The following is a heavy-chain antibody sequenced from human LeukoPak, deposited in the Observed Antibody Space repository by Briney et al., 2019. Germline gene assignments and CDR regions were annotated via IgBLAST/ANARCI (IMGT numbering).Heavy chain of an antibody. CDR2: INPNSGDT. J-gene: IGHJ4*02. CDR3: ARGDSSPYYYFDY. D-gene: IGHD3-22*01. V-gene: IGHV1-2*02. Sequence: ASVKVSCKASGGTFSSYAISWVRQAPGQGLDWMGWINPNSGDTNYAQKFQGRVTMTRDTSISTAYMELSRLRSDDTAVFYCARGDSSPYYYFDYWGQGTLVTVSS. CDR1: GGTFSSYA.